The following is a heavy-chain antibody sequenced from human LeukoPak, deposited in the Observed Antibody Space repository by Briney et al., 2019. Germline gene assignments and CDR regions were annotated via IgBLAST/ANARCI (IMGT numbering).Heavy chain of an antibody. D-gene: IGHD3-10*01. V-gene: IGHV4-59*08. J-gene: IGHJ4*02. Sequence: SETLSLTCTVSGGSISSYYWSWIRQPPGKGLEWIGFIFYSGTTDYNPSLKSRVTISVDTSKNQFSLKLSSVTAADTAVYYCARVRITMVRGVINYFDYWGQGTLVTVSS. CDR3: ARVRITMVRGVINYFDY. CDR1: GGSISSYY. CDR2: IFYSGTT.